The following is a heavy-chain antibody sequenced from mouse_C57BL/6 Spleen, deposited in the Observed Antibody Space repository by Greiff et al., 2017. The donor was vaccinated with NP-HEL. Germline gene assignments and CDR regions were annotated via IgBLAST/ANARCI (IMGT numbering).Heavy chain of an antibody. CDR2: IYPGNSDT. V-gene: IGHV1-5*01. D-gene: IGHD3-2*02. CDR3: TRSAAQAPFAY. J-gene: IGHJ3*01. CDR1: GYTFTSYW. Sequence: EVQLQQSGTVLARPGASVKMSCKTSGYTFTSYWMHWVKQRPGQGLEWIGAIYPGNSDTSYNQKFKGKAKLTAVTSASNAYMELSSLTNEDSAVYYGTRSAAQAPFAYWGQGTLVTVSA.